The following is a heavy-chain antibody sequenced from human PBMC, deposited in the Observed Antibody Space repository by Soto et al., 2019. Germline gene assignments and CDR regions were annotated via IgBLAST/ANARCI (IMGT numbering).Heavy chain of an antibody. D-gene: IGHD2-8*01. Sequence: QVQLQQWGAGLLKPSETLSLKCAVYGGSFSGYYWSWVRHPRGKAREWVGDVNDRARTDYNPSLGSRRTIPEATSRHHISQALNSLTAPDTAVNYCAGGRGKCNSANCFPPLYYWYYGMDVCGQEPTVSVTS. CDR3: AGGRGKCNSANCFPPLYYWYYGMDV. V-gene: IGHV4-34*01. CDR2: VNDRART. J-gene: IGHJ6*02. CDR1: GGSFSGYY.